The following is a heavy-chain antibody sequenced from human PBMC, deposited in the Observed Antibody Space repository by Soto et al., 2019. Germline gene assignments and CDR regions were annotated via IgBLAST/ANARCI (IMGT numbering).Heavy chain of an antibody. J-gene: IGHJ4*02. D-gene: IGHD4-17*01. CDR3: ARDGYGDYGY. CDR1: GYTFTSNG. V-gene: IGHV1-18*01. Sequence: QVQLVQSGAEVKKPGTSVKVSCKASGYTFTSNGISWVRQAPVQGLEWMGWINTYNGNTNYAQKLQGRVTMTRDRSTSIAYMELRDLRSDDTAVYYCARDGYGDYGYWGQGSLVTVSS. CDR2: INTYNGNT.